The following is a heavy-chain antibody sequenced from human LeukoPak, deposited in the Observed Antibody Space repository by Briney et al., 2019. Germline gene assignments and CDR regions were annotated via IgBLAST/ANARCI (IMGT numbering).Heavy chain of an antibody. Sequence: EGSLRLSCAVSGFTVSSNSITWVRQAPGKGLEWVSFIYSDNTHYSDSVKGRFTISRDNSKNTLYLQMNSLRAEDTAVYYCASRAGAYSHPYDYWGQGTLVTVSS. CDR1: GFTVSSNS. V-gene: IGHV3-53*01. CDR3: ASRAGAYSHPYDY. D-gene: IGHD4/OR15-4a*01. J-gene: IGHJ4*02. CDR2: IYSDNT.